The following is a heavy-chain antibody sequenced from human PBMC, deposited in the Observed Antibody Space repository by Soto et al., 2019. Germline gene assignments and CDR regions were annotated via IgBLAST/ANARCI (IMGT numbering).Heavy chain of an antibody. V-gene: IGHV1-18*01. CDR1: GYTFTTYG. CDR2: ISAYSDNT. J-gene: IGHJ5*02. Sequence: ASVKVSCKASGYTFTTYGITWVRQAPGQGLEWMGWISAYSDNTHYAQKLQDRLTMTTDTSTTTAYMELRNLRSDDTAVYYCARDTDILTGSFTSGCFDPWGQGTLVTVSS. CDR3: ARDTDILTGSFTSGCFDP. D-gene: IGHD3-9*01.